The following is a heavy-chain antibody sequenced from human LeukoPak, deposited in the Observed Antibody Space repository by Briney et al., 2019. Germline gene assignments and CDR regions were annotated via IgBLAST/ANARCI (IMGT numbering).Heavy chain of an antibody. Sequence: GGSLRLSCAASEFTFSNYWMTWVRQAPGKGLEWVAKVNPDGNEKYYVDSVRGRFTISKDNPKNSVYLQMDSLKAEDTAVYYCARGQYQLLWGKGALIIVSS. CDR2: VNPDGNEK. J-gene: IGHJ4*02. CDR1: EFTFSNYW. D-gene: IGHD2-2*01. V-gene: IGHV3-7*04. CDR3: ARGQYQLL.